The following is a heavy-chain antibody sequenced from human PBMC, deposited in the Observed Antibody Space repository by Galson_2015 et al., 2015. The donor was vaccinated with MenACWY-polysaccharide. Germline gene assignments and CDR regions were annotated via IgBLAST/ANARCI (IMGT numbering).Heavy chain of an antibody. CDR3: AGLMAGSPFGWFDP. CDR2: IYYTGTT. V-gene: IGHV4-59*01. Sequence: ETLSLTCTVSGGSISSYRWTWIRQPPGKGLEWIGYIYYTGTTKYNPSLTSRVTISVDTSKKYFSLKLSSVTAADTAVYYCAGLMAGSPFGWFDPWGQRTLVTVSS. J-gene: IGHJ5*02. CDR1: GGSISSYR. D-gene: IGHD6-19*01.